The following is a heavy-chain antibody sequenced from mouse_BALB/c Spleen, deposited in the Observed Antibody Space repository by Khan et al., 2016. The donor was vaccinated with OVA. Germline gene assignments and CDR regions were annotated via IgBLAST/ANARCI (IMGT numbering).Heavy chain of an antibody. CDR2: LSYSGST. CDR3: ARKNYYGYAVDY. D-gene: IGHD1-1*01. Sequence: EVQLQESGPGLVKPSQSLSLTCTVTGYSITTNYAWDWIRQFPGNKLEWMGYLSYSGSTSYNPSLKSRISITRDTSKNQFFLQLNSMTTEDTATYYCARKNYYGYAVDYWGQGTSVTVSS. J-gene: IGHJ4*01. V-gene: IGHV3-2*02. CDR1: GYSITTNYA.